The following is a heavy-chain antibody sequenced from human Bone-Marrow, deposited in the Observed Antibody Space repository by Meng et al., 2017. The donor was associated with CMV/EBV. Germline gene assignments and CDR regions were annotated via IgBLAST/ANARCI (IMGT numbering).Heavy chain of an antibody. D-gene: IGHD4-17*01. CDR1: GGSISRSSYY. V-gene: IGHV4-39*07. CDR3: ARENYGENICYCYGMDV. J-gene: IGHJ6*02. CDR2: IYYSGST. Sequence: GSLRLSCTVSGGSISRSSYYWGWIRQPPGKGLEWIGSIYYSGSTYYNPSLKSRVTISVDTSKNQFSLKLTSMTAADTAVYYCARENYGENICYCYGMDVWGQGPTVTVSS.